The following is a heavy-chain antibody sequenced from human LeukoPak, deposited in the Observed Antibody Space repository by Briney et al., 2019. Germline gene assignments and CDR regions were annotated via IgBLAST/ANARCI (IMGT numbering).Heavy chain of an antibody. CDR3: ARGGLYSSSSFDY. CDR2: IYYSGST. D-gene: IGHD6-6*01. J-gene: IGHJ4*02. Sequence: PSETLSLTCTVSGGSISSHYWSWIRQPPGKGLEWIGYIYYSGSTNYTPSLKSRVTISVDTSKNQFSLRLSSVTAADTAVYYCARGGLYSSSSFDYWGQGTLVTVSS. V-gene: IGHV4-59*11. CDR1: GGSISSHY.